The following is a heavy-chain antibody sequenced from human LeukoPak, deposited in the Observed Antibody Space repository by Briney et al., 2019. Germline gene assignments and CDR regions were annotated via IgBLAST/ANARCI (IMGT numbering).Heavy chain of an antibody. D-gene: IGHD2-2*01. J-gene: IGHJ2*01. CDR3: ARGVSVPAALFFWYFDL. CDR2: IYYIGGT. CDR1: GVSISSYY. Sequence: ETLSLTCTVSGVSISSYYWSWVRQPPGKGLEWIGFIYYIGGTNYNPSLKSRVTTSVDTSNNQISLQLSTVPTADSAVYYCARGVSVPAALFFWYFDLWGRGTLVTVSS. V-gene: IGHV4-59*01.